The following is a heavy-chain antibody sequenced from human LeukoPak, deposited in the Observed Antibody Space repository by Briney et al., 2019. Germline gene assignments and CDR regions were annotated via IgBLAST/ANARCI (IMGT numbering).Heavy chain of an antibody. CDR1: GGSISSSSYY. CDR3: ARAVGSGSFQTYYYYMDV. Sequence: SETLSLTCTVSGGSISSSSYYWGWIRQPPGKGLEWIGSIYYSGSTYYNPSLKSRVTISVDTSKNQFSLKLSSVTAADTAVYYCARAVGSGSFQTYYYYMDVWGKGTTVTISS. V-gene: IGHV4-39*07. CDR2: IYYSGST. D-gene: IGHD3-10*01. J-gene: IGHJ6*03.